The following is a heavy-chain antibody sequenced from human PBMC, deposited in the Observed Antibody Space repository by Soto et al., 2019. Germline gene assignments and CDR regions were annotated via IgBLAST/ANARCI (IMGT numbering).Heavy chain of an antibody. CDR3: ARGTIVASQLLDY. CDR2: ISIRGGDE. D-gene: IGHD5-12*01. J-gene: IGHJ4*02. CDR1: GFTFSSYA. V-gene: IGHV3-30*03. Sequence: QVQLVESGGGVVQPGKSLRLSCAASGFTFSSYAMHWARQAPGKGLEWVTVISIRGGDEYYAESVRGRFTISRDDSKNTLYLPMGSLRVEDTAVYYVARGTIVASQLLDYWGKGPLVTVSS.